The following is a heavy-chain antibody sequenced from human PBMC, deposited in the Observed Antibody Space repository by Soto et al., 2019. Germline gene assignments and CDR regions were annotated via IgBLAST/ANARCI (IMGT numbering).Heavy chain of an antibody. Sequence: GGSLRLSCVPSGFTFSTYAMHWVRQAPGKGLEWVAIISYDGTNKYYADSVKGRFTISRDNSKNTLYLQMNSLRAEDTAVYYCWRRGSPDYWGQGTLVTVSS. CDR2: ISYDGTNK. V-gene: IGHV3-30*04. CDR3: WRRGSPDY. J-gene: IGHJ4*02. CDR1: GFTFSTYA. D-gene: IGHD1-26*01.